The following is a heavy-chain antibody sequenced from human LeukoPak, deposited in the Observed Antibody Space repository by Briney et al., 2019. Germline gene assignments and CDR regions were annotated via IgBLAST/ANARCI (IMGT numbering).Heavy chain of an antibody. V-gene: IGHV3-66*02. D-gene: IGHD6-13*01. Sequence: GGSLRLSCAASGFTVSSNYMSWVRQAPGKGLEWVSVIYSGGSTYYADSVKGRFTISRDNSKNALYLQMNSLRAEDTAVYYCAKGAARIAAAGNFDYWGQGTLVTVSS. J-gene: IGHJ4*02. CDR2: IYSGGST. CDR3: AKGAARIAAAGNFDY. CDR1: GFTVSSNY.